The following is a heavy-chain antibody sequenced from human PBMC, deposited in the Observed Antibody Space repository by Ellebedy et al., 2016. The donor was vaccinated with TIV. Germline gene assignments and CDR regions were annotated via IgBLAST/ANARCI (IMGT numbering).Heavy chain of an antibody. CDR1: GGSISSYY. V-gene: IGHV4-39*01. Sequence: PGGSLRLSCSVSGGSISSYYWGWIRQPPGKGLEWIGSVSSSGTTSYNPSLQSRITVSVDTSKNQFFMKLSSVTAADTAMYYCARNVGGIPMLRGVGYSDYWGQGTLVTVSS. J-gene: IGHJ4*02. CDR3: ARNVGGIPMLRGVGYSDY. D-gene: IGHD3-10*01. CDR2: VSSSGTT.